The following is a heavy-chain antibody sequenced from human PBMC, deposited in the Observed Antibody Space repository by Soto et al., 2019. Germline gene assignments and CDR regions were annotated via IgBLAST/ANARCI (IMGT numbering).Heavy chain of an antibody. J-gene: IGHJ5*02. CDR1: GVSITTSDYY. CDR3: ARRTPLYASESSRFDP. CDR2: MDYSGDT. D-gene: IGHD3-10*01. V-gene: IGHV4-39*02. Sequence: SETLSLTCSVSGVSITTSDYYWGWIRRPPGKGLEWIGTMDYSGDTNYNPSLNSRVTISADPSRNHFSLRLNSVTAADTAVYYCARRTPLYASESSRFDPWGQGALVTVSS.